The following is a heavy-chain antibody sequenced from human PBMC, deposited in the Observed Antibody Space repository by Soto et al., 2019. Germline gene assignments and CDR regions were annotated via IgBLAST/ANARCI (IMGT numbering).Heavy chain of an antibody. CDR2: LYSSGST. CDR3: ARQWDHDEIVLVPAAPFDQ. J-gene: IGHJ4*02. CDR1: GGSINSSSYY. D-gene: IGHD2-2*01. V-gene: IGHV4-39*01. Sequence: QLQVQESGPGLVKPSETLSLSCTVSGGSINSSSYYWAWIRQPPGKGLEWIGSLYSSGSTYYIPSLESRLTMSVDTSKNQFFLRLASVTAADTAVYYCARQWDHDEIVLVPAAPFDQWGQGTLVTVSS.